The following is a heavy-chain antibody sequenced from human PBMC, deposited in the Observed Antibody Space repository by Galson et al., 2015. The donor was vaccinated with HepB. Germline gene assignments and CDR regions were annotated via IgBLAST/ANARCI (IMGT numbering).Heavy chain of an antibody. CDR1: GDSVASNSAV. J-gene: IGHJ6*02. CDR2: KYFRSKWHN. V-gene: IGHV6-1*01. Sequence: CAISGDSVASNSAVWNWIRQSPSRGLEWLGRKYFRSKWHNDYGISVKSRISINADTSQNQFSLHLSSVTPEDTAVYYCAYGSDVWGQGTTVIVSS. CDR3: AYGSDV.